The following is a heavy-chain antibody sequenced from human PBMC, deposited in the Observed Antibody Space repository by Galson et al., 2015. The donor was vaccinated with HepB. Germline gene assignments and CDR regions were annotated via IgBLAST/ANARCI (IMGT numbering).Heavy chain of an antibody. CDR1: GFTVSTKY. CDR2: IYSGGTT. D-gene: IGHD3-16*01. Sequence: SLRLSCAASGFTVSTKYMNWVRQAPGKGLEWVSVIYSGGTTSYADSVKGRFTVSRDSSKNTLYLQMNSLRVEDTAVYFCAREGDGVPLYWYFDLWCRGTLATVSS. CDR3: AREGDGVPLYWYFDL. J-gene: IGHJ2*01. V-gene: IGHV3-66*02.